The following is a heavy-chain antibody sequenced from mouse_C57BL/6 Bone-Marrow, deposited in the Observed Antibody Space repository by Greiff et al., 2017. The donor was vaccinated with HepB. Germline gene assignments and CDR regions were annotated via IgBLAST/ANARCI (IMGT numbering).Heavy chain of an antibody. Sequence: DVKLQESGPGLVKPSQSLSLTCSVTGYSITSGYYWNWIRQFPGNKLEWMGYISYDGSNNYNPSLKNRISITRDTSKNQFFLKLNSVTTEDTATYYCARRLRDYAMDYWGQGTSVTVSS. CDR3: ARRLRDYAMDY. CDR2: ISYDGSN. D-gene: IGHD1-2*01. V-gene: IGHV3-6*01. CDR1: GYSITSGYY. J-gene: IGHJ4*01.